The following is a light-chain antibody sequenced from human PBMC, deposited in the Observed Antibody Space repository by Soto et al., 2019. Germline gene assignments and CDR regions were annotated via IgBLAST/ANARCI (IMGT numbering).Light chain of an antibody. CDR3: QQACNLPPLT. CDR2: GTS. J-gene: IGKJ4*01. Sequence: PGERATLSCRASQSVSSNLAWXQEXPXXXXXLXXXGTSTRATGIPARFSGSGSGTEFTLTISSLQSEDFAVYYCQQACNLPPLTFGGGNKVDIK. V-gene: IGKV3D-15*02. CDR1: QSVSSN.